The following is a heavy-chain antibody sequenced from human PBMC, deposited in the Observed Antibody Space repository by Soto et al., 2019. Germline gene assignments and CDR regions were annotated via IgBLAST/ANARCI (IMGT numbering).Heavy chain of an antibody. V-gene: IGHV1-2*02. CDR2: IGPESGAT. CDR3: GRGRSGQIVVFY. Sequence: GASVKVSCKASGYTFTGHYIHWVRQAPEQGPEWMGEIGPESGATRYARKFQGRVTMTMDTSISTVYMELNNLRPDDTAVYYCGRGRSGQIVVFYWGQGTPVTVSS. J-gene: IGHJ4*02. D-gene: IGHD1-26*01. CDR1: GYTFTGHY.